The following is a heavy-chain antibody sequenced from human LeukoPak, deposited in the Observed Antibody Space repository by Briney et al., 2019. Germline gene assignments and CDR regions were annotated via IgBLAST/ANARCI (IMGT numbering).Heavy chain of an antibody. V-gene: IGHV4-31*03. CDR2: IYYSGST. J-gene: IGHJ4*02. CDR3: ARGFGYSYGTPFFPDIY. CDR1: GGSISSGGYY. D-gene: IGHD5-18*01. Sequence: SGTLSLTCTVSGGSISSGGYYWSWIRPHPGKGLEWLGSIYYSGSTYYNPSLKSRVTISVDTSKNQFSLKLSSVTAADTAVYYCARGFGYSYGTPFFPDIYWGQGTLVTVSS.